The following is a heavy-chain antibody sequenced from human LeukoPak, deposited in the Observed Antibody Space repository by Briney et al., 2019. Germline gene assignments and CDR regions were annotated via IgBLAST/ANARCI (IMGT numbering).Heavy chain of an antibody. J-gene: IGHJ5*02. CDR2: ISSSGSTI. CDR3: ARDKTGYYNIDIGWFDP. D-gene: IGHD3-9*01. V-gene: IGHV3-11*01. Sequence: PGGSLRLSCAASGFTFSDYYMSWIRQAPGKGLEWVSYISSSGSTIYYADSVKGRFTISRDNAKNSLYLQMNSLRAEDTAVYYCARDKTGYYNIDIGWFDPWGQGTLVTVSS. CDR1: GFTFSDYY.